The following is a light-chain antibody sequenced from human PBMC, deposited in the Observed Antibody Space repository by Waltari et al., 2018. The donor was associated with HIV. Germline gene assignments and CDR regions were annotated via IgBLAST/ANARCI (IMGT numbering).Light chain of an antibody. CDR1: SSTVGGYNY. Sequence: QSALTQPRSVSGSPRQSVTISCTGTSSTVGGYNYVTWYQQHPGNAPKLTIYDVIKRPSAVPDRFSGSKSGNTASLTISGLQAEDEADYFCCSYAGGYTLVFGGGTKLTVL. CDR3: CSYAGGYTLV. V-gene: IGLV2-11*01. J-gene: IGLJ3*02. CDR2: DVI.